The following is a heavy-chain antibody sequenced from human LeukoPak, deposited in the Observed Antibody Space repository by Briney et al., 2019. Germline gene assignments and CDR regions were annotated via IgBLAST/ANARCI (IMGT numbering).Heavy chain of an antibody. V-gene: IGHV1-69*13. J-gene: IGHJ4*02. CDR1: GGTFSSYA. Sequence: GASVKVSCKASGGTFSSYAISWVRQAPGQGLEWMGGIIPIFGTANYAQKFQGRVTITADESTSTAYMELSSLRSEDTAVYYCARGVVVPAAIVSGYGYYFDYWGQGTLVTVSS. CDR3: ARGVVVPAAIVSGYGYYFDY. D-gene: IGHD2-2*02. CDR2: IIPIFGTA.